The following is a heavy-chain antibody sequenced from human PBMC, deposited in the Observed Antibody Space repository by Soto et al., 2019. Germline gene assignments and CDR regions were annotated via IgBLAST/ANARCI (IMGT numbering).Heavy chain of an antibody. CDR1: GGSTSRGVYY. CDR2: IYYSGNT. Sequence: QVQLQESGPGLVKPSQTLSLTCTVSGGSTSRGVYYWTWIRQHPVRGLEWIAYIYYSGNTFYNPSLKSRLTISLDTPKNQFSLNLTSVTAADTAVYYCARGAADYGDAFDIWGQGTMVTVSS. CDR3: ARGAADYGDAFDI. J-gene: IGHJ3*02. D-gene: IGHD4-17*01. V-gene: IGHV4-31*03.